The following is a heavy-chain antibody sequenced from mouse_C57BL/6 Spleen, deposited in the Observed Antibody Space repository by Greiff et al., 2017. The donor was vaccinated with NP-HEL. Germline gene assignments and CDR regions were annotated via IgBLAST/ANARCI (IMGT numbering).Heavy chain of an antibody. V-gene: IGHV5-6*01. CDR1: GFTFSSYG. Sequence: EVQLVESGGDLVKPGGSLKLSCAASGFTFSSYGMSWVRQTPDKRLEWVAAISSGGSYTYYPDSVKGRFTISRDNAKNTLYLQMSSLKSEDTAMYYCARQRGTVVPYWYFDVWGTGTTVTVSS. CDR2: ISSGGSYT. D-gene: IGHD1-1*01. J-gene: IGHJ1*03. CDR3: ARQRGTVVPYWYFDV.